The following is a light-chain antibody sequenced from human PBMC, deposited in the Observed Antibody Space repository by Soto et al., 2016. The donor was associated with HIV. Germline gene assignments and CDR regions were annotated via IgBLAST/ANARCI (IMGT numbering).Light chain of an antibody. CDR2: QDT. V-gene: IGLV3-1*01. Sequence: SYELTQPPSVSVSPGQTASITCSGDKLWEKYVSWYQQKPGQSPVLVIYQDTMRPSGIPERFSGSNSGNTATLIISGTQTMDEADYYCQAWDSSTGVFGGGTELTVL. CDR1: KLWEKY. CDR3: QAWDSSTGV. J-gene: IGLJ2*01.